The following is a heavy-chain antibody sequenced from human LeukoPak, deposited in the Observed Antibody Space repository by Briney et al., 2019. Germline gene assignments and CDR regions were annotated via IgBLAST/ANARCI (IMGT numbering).Heavy chain of an antibody. CDR3: ARGRRILVGDTNAGGFFDY. D-gene: IGHD1-26*01. CDR1: GYTFTSYD. J-gene: IGHJ4*02. CDR2: ISAYNGNT. V-gene: IGHV1-18*01. Sequence: GSVKVSCKASGYTFTSYDINWVRQATGQGLEWMGWISAYNGNTNYAQKLQGRVTMTTDTSTSTAYMELRSLRSDDTAVYYCARGRRILVGDTNAGGFFDYWGQGTLVTVSS.